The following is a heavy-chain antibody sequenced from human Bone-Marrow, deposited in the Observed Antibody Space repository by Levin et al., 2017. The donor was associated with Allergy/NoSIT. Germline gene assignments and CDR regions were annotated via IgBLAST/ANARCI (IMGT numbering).Heavy chain of an antibody. Sequence: AGGSLRLSCAASGFSFSNFVMTWVRQAPGKGLEWVSGISGSGGTMYYAGSVKGRFTVSRDNSNNMLFLQMNSLRAEDTAVYHCAKDRIGSLPDAFDIWGQGIMVTVSS. CDR1: GFSFSNFV. D-gene: IGHD3-10*01. CDR3: AKDRIGSLPDAFDI. J-gene: IGHJ3*02. V-gene: IGHV3-23*01. CDR2: ISGSGGTM.